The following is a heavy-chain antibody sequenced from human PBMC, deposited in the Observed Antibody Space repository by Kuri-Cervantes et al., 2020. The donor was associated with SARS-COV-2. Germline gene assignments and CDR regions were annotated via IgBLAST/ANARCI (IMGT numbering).Heavy chain of an antibody. CDR2: IYSGGST. CDR1: GFTVSSNY. CDR3: DSSGSPYYYYGMDV. Sequence: GESLKISCAASGFTVSSNYMSWVRQAPGKGLEWVSVIYSGGSTYYADAVKGRFTISRDNYKNTLYLQMNSLRAEDTAVYYCDSSGSPYYYYGMDVWGQGTTVTVSS. V-gene: IGHV3-66*01. J-gene: IGHJ6*02. D-gene: IGHD1-26*01.